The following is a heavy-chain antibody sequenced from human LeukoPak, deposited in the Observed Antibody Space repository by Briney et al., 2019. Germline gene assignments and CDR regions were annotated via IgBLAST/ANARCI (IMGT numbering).Heavy chain of an antibody. CDR1: GGSISSYY. V-gene: IGHV4-59*01. CDR2: IYYSGST. J-gene: IGHJ5*02. CDR3: ARAAPRIAARLGWFDP. Sequence: SVTLSLTCTVSGGSISSYYWSWIRQPPGKGLEWIGYIYYSGSTNYNPSLKSRVTISVDTSKNQFSLKLSSVTAADTAVYYCARAAPRIAARLGWFDPWGQGTLVTVSS. D-gene: IGHD6-6*01.